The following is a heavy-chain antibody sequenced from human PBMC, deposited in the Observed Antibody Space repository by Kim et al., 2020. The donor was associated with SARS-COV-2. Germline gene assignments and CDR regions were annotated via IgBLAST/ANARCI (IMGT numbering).Heavy chain of an antibody. J-gene: IGHJ4*02. D-gene: IGHD2-15*01. Sequence: GGSLRLSCAGTGFTFSSYWMSWVRQAPGKGLEWVANIKEDGSEKYYVDSVKGRFTISRDSAKSSLYLQMNSLRVEDTAVYYCVRGRGAATGYWGQGTLVTVSS. CDR1: GFTFSSYW. V-gene: IGHV3-7*01. CDR3: VRGRGAATGY. CDR2: IKEDGSEK.